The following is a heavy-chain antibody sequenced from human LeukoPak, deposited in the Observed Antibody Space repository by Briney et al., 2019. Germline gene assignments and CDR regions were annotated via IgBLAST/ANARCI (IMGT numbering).Heavy chain of an antibody. CDR2: ISSNGGST. V-gene: IGHV3-64*01. CDR3: AREGGSVGYFDY. D-gene: IGHD2-15*01. J-gene: IGHJ4*02. Sequence: GGSLRLSCAASGFTFSTYAMHWVRQAPGKGLEYVSAISSNGGSTYYASSVKGRFTISRDNSKNTLYLQMNSLRAEDTAVYYCAREGGSVGYFDYWGQGTLVTVSS. CDR1: GFTFSTYA.